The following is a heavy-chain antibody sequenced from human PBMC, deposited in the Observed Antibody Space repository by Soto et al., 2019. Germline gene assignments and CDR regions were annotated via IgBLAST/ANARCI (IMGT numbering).Heavy chain of an antibody. CDR3: VYCSSASCRYSPFDD. V-gene: IGHV3-23*01. CDR1: GFTFRRYD. D-gene: IGHD2-2*01. Sequence: GGSLRLSCAVSGFTFRRYDMSWVREAPGKGLEWVSAISGGGANTHYADSVKGQFTISRDNSKDTLYLQMDSLRAEDTAVYYCVYCSSASCRYSPFDDWGQGTLVTVSS. J-gene: IGHJ4*02. CDR2: ISGGGANT.